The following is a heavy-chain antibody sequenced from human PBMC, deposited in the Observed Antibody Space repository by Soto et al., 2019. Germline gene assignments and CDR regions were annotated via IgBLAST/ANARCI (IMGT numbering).Heavy chain of an antibody. J-gene: IGHJ4*02. CDR1: GGSLSSSSW. CDR2: IFYSGST. D-gene: IGHD2-8*01. CDR3: VHHGGVPYYHDF. Sequence: SETLSFTCAVSGGSLSSSSWWSWVRQPPGKTLEWLGEIFYSGSTKYNPSLNSRVTISADQSKNDFSLRLSSVTAADTAVYYCVHHGGVPYYHDFWGQGMLVTVS. V-gene: IGHV4-4*02.